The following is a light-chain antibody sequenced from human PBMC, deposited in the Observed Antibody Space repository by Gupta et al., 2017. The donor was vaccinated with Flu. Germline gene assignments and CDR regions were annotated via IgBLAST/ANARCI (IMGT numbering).Light chain of an antibody. CDR2: EDN. Sequence: IYEDNKRTSGIPERFSGSSSGTLTTLTISGAQVEDEADYYCSSADNINNRRGWVFGGGTKLTVL. V-gene: IGLV3-10*01. CDR3: SSADNINNRRGWV. J-gene: IGLJ2*01.